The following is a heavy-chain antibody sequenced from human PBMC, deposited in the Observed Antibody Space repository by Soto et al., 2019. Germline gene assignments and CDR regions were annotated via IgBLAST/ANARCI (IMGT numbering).Heavy chain of an antibody. CDR1: GDTFSFYS. CDR3: ATSYGSGYRAFDY. D-gene: IGHD3-10*01. CDR2: VNPILSLS. V-gene: IGHV1-69*02. J-gene: IGHJ4*02. Sequence: QVQLVQSGAEVKRPGSSVKVSCKASGDTFSFYSINWVRQAPGLGLEWMGRVNPILSLSNYAQRFQGRVTMTAEKSTSTAYIVISSLRSEDTAIYYCATSYGSGYRAFDYWGQGAQVIVSS.